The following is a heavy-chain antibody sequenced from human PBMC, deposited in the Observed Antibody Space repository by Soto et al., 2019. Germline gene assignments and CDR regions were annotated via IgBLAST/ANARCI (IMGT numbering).Heavy chain of an antibody. V-gene: IGHV4-34*01. CDR1: GGSFSGYQ. Sequence: QVQLQQWGAGLLKPSETLSLTCAVYGGSFSGYQWTWIRQTPGKGLEWIGEINDSGNINYNPSRKRRVTILVDTAKKQVSLKLSSVTAADTAVYYCARGLGLWVGELSRRGGYYYYMDVRGKGTSVTVSS. CDR2: INDSGNI. D-gene: IGHD3-10*01. J-gene: IGHJ6*03. CDR3: ARGLGLWVGELSRRGGYYYYMDV.